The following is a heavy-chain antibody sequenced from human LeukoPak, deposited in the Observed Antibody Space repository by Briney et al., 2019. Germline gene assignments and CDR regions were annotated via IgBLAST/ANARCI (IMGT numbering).Heavy chain of an antibody. CDR2: IYYRGST. D-gene: IGHD2-2*01. J-gene: IGHJ4*02. V-gene: IGHV4-59*11. CDR1: GGSISSHY. CDR3: ARGPDIVVVPAATPYFDY. Sequence: SETLSLTCTVSGGSISSHYWSWIRQPPGKGLEWIGYIYYRGSTNYNPSLKSRVTISVDTSKNQFSLKLSSVTAADTAVYYCARGPDIVVVPAATPYFDYWGQGTLVTVSS.